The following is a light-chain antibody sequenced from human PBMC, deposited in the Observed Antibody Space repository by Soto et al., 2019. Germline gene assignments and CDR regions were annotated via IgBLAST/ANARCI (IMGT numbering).Light chain of an antibody. CDR3: SSYTSSGTVV. CDR1: SSDVGGYNF. V-gene: IGLV2-14*01. Sequence: QSVLTQPASVSGSPGQSITISCTGTSSDVGGYNFVSWFQQHPGKAPKLLIYDVNSRPSGVSDRFSGSKSGNTASLTISGLQAEDEADYYCSSYTSSGTVVFGGGTKLTVL. CDR2: DVN. J-gene: IGLJ2*01.